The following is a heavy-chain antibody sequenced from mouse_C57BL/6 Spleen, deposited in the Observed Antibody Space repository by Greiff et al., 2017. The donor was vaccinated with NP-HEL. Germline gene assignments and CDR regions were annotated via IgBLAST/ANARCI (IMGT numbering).Heavy chain of an antibody. J-gene: IGHJ4*01. D-gene: IGHD2-5*01. V-gene: IGHV1-55*01. Sequence: QVQLQQSGAELVKPGASVKMSCKASGYTFTSYWITWVKQRPGQGLEWIGDIYPGSGSTNYNEKFKSKATLTVDTSSSTAYMQLSSLTSEDSAVYYCARYEAYYSNHYYAMDYRGQGTSVTVSS. CDR1: GYTFTSYW. CDR2: IYPGSGST. CDR3: ARYEAYYSNHYYAMDY.